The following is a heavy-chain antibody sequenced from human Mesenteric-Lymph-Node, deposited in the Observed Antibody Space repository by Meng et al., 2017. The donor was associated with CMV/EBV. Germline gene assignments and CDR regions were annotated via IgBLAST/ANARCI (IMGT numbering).Heavy chain of an antibody. Sequence: GSLRLSCTVSGFSISSGYYWGWIRQPPGKGLEWIGSIYHSGGTYYNPSLKSRVTISVDTSKNQFSLKLSSVTAADTAVYYCARERGYSYGHSDYWGQGTLVTVSS. CDR1: GFSISSGYY. CDR3: ARERGYSYGHSDY. J-gene: IGHJ4*02. V-gene: IGHV4-38-2*02. D-gene: IGHD5-18*01. CDR2: IYHSGGT.